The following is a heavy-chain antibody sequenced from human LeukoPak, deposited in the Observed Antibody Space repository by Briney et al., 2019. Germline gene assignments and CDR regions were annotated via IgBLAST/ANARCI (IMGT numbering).Heavy chain of an antibody. V-gene: IGHV4-39*07. J-gene: IGHJ5*02. CDR1: GGSISSSSYY. Sequence: SETLSLTCTVSGGSISSSSYYWGWIRQPPGKGLEWIGSIYYSGSTYYNPSLKSRVTISVDTSKNQFSLKLSSVTAADTAVYCCASPRIAAAGTNWFDPWGQGTLVTVSS. CDR2: IYYSGST. D-gene: IGHD6-13*01. CDR3: ASPRIAAAGTNWFDP.